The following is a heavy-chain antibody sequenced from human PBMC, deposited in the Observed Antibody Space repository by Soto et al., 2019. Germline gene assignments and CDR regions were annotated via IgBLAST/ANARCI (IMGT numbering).Heavy chain of an antibody. J-gene: IGHJ6*02. V-gene: IGHV1-58*01. CDR2: IVVGRGNT. Sequence: QMQLVQSGPEVKKPGTSVKVSCKASGFTFTSSAVQWVRQARGQRLEWIGWIVVGRGNTNYAQMFQERVTITRDMSTSTAYMELSSLRSEDTAVYYCAADRRNDFWSGVSKLYYYYGMDVWGQGTTVTVSS. D-gene: IGHD3-3*01. CDR3: AADRRNDFWSGVSKLYYYYGMDV. CDR1: GFTFTSSA.